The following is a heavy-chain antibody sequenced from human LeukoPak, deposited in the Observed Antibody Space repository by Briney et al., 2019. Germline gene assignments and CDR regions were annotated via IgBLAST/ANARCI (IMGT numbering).Heavy chain of an antibody. D-gene: IGHD3-9*01. CDR2: IYYSGST. CDR3: ARLTGYSSERWFDP. V-gene: IGHV4-59*01. J-gene: IGHJ5*02. CDR1: GGSFSIYY. Sequence: SETLSLTCTVSGGSFSIYYWGWIRQPPRKGLEWIGYIYYSGSTNYNPSLKSRVTISVDTSKNQFSLKLSSVTAAATAVYYCARLTGYSSERWFDPWGQGTLVTVSS.